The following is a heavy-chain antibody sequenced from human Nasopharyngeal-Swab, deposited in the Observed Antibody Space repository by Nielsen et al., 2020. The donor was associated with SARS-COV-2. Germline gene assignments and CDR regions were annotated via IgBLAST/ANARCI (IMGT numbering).Heavy chain of an antibody. CDR3: ARESRGYYIDF. CDR2: ISGASYYK. Sequence: GESLKISCAASGFTFNTYSMNWVRQAPGKGLEWVSGISGASYYKTYADSVRGRFTISRDNANNSLYLQINSLRADDTAVYFCARESRGYYIDFWGQGTLVTVSS. J-gene: IGHJ4*02. D-gene: IGHD3-22*01. V-gene: IGHV3-21*01. CDR1: GFTFNTYS.